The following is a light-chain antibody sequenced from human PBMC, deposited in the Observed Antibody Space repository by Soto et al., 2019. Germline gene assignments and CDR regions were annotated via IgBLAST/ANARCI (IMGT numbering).Light chain of an antibody. CDR1: QSLNRD. V-gene: IGKV3-15*01. J-gene: IGKJ1*01. Sequence: IVMTQSPATLSMSPWERATLSCRASQSLNRDLAWYQQKPGQSPRLLIFGASIRATGIPARFSGSGSGTEFTLTIGSLQSEDCALYYCQQYNNWPGTFGQGTKVEI. CDR2: GAS. CDR3: QQYNNWPGT.